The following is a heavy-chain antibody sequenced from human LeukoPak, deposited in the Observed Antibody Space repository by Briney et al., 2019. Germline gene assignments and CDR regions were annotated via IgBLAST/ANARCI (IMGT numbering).Heavy chain of an antibody. CDR2: IYSGGST. CDR3: ARDWSHRCFDY. Sequence: GGSLRLSCAASGFTVSSNYMSWVRQAPGKGLEWISVIYSGGSTYYADSVKGRFTISRDTSKNTLYLQMNSLTAEDTAVYYCARDWSHRCFDYWGQGTLVTVSS. D-gene: IGHD3-3*01. CDR1: GFTVSSNY. J-gene: IGHJ4*02. V-gene: IGHV3-53*01.